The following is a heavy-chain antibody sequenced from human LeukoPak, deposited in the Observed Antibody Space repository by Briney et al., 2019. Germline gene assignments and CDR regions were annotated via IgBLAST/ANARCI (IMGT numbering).Heavy chain of an antibody. J-gene: IGHJ3*02. CDR3: ARRGYSYGYLRKTAFDI. V-gene: IGHV1-2*02. D-gene: IGHD5-18*01. Sequence: ASVKVSCKACGYTFTGYYMHWVRQAPGQGLEWMGWINPKTGGTNYAQKFQGRVTMTRETSISTAYMALSRLRSDDTAVYYCARRGYSYGYLRKTAFDIWGQGTMVTVSS. CDR1: GYTFTGYY. CDR2: INPKTGGT.